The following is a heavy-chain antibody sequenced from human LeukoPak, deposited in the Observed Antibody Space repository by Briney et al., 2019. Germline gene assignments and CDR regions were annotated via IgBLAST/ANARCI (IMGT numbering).Heavy chain of an antibody. CDR3: ARVVSEGYSYGYFDY. Sequence: ASVKVSCKASGYTFTGYYMHWVRQAPGQGLEWMGWINPNSGDTNYAQKFQGRVTMTRDTSISTAYMELSRLRSDDTAVYYCARVVSEGYSYGYFDYWGQGTLVTVSS. V-gene: IGHV1-2*02. CDR1: GYTFTGYY. J-gene: IGHJ4*02. CDR2: INPNSGDT. D-gene: IGHD5-18*01.